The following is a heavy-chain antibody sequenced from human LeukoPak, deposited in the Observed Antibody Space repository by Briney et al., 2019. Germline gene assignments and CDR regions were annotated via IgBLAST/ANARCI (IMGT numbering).Heavy chain of an antibody. V-gene: IGHV3-21*01. Sequence: GGSLRLSCAASGFTFSSYSMNWVRQAPGKGLEWVSSISSSSSYIYYADSVKGRLTISRDNAKNSLYLQMNSLRAEDTAVYYCAKSPTRRYYFDYWGQGTLVTVSS. CDR2: ISSSSSYI. J-gene: IGHJ4*02. D-gene: IGHD4-17*01. CDR1: GFTFSSYS. CDR3: AKSPTRRYYFDY.